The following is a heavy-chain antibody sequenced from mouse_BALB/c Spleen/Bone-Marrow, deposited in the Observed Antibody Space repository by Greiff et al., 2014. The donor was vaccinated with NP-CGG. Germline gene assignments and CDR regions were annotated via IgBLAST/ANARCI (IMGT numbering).Heavy chain of an antibody. D-gene: IGHD2-4*01. CDR1: GFNIKDTY. CDR3: ARLITTDY. CDR2: IDPANGNT. Sequence: VQLQQSGAELVKPGASVKLSYKASGFNIKDTYMHWVKQRLEQGLEWIGRIDPANGNTKYNPKFQGKATLTEDISSNTAYLQLSSLTSEDTAVYYCARLITTDYWGQGTTLTVSS. J-gene: IGHJ2*01. V-gene: IGHV14-3*02.